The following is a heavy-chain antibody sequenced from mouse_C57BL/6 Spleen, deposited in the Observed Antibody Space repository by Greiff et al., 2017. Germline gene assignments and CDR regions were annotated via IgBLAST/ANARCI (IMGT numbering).Heavy chain of an antibody. CDR3: AKIPYDYDGYFDV. CDR2: IWRGGST. CDR1: GFSLTSYG. V-gene: IGHV2-5*01. D-gene: IGHD2-4*01. Sequence: QVQLKESGPGLVQPSQSLSITCTVSGFSLTSYGVHWVRQSPGKGLEWLGVIWRGGSTDCNAAFMSRLSLTKDNSKSQVFFKMNSLQADDTAIYYCAKIPYDYDGYFDVWGTGTTVTVSS. J-gene: IGHJ1*03.